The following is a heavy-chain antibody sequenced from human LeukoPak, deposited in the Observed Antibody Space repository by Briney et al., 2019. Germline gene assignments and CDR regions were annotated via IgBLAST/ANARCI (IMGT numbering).Heavy chain of an antibody. CDR3: ARGDYGDYYFDY. CDR1: GFTFSSYA. CDR2: ISGSGGST. J-gene: IGHJ4*02. D-gene: IGHD4-17*01. Sequence: GGSLRLSCAASGFTFSSYAMSWVRQAPGKGLEWVSAISGSGGSTYYADSVKGRFTISRDNSKNTLYLQMNSLRAEDTAVYYCARGDYGDYYFDYWGQGTLVTVSS. V-gene: IGHV3-23*01.